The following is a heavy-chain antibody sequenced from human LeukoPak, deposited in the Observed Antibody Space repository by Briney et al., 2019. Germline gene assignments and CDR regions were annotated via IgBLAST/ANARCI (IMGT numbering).Heavy chain of an antibody. CDR1: GGSMSSGDYY. CDR3: VRETSSSAHY. V-gene: IGHV4-39*07. Sequence: PSETLSLTRTVSGGSMSSGDYYWAWVRQPPGKGLEWIGSISYSGRTFYKPSLTSRVAISIDASKSQFSLRLSSVTAADTAVYYCVRETSSSAHYWGQGTLVTVSS. J-gene: IGHJ4*02. D-gene: IGHD6-6*01. CDR2: ISYSGRT.